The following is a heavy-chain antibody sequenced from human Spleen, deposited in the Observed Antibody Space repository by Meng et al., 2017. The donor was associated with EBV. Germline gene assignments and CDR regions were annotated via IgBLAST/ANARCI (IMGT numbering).Heavy chain of an antibody. D-gene: IGHD3-16*02. V-gene: IGHV4-4*02. CDR2: IYHSGST. CDR1: GVFISSSNW. J-gene: IGHJ4*02. CDR3: ARGWSYRNRDSDF. Sequence: LPGLGRWWVKTCGTRSLNCTGSGVFISSSNWWSWVRQPPGKGREWIGEIYHSGSTNYNPSLKSRVTISVDKSKNQFSLRLSSATAADTAVYYCARGWSYRNRDSDFWGQGTLVTVSS.